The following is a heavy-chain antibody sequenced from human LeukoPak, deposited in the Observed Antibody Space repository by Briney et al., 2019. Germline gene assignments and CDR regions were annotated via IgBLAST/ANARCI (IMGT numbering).Heavy chain of an antibody. CDR1: GGSISSGSYY. V-gene: IGHV4-61*02. D-gene: IGHD6-13*01. CDR3: ARGAPGIAAAGKVFDY. CDR2: IYTSGST. Sequence: SETLSLTCTVSGGSISSGSYYWSWIRQPAGKGLEWIGRIYTSGSTNYNPSLKSRVTISVDTSKNQFSLKLSSVTAADTAVYYCARGAPGIAAAGKVFDYWGQGTLVTVSS. J-gene: IGHJ4*02.